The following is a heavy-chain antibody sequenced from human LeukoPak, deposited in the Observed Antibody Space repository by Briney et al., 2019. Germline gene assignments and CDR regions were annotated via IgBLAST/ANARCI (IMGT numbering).Heavy chain of an antibody. CDR1: GYDFIAFD. J-gene: IGHJ6*02. CDR2: MNPNSGRS. V-gene: IGHV1-8*01. CDR3: TRDHTSYYTMDV. D-gene: IGHD2-2*02. Sequence: ASVKVSCKASGYDFIAFDINWVRQAPGQGLEWMGWMNPNSGRSGLAQKFQGTVTMTRDTSINTAYMEVRNLRFEDSAVYYCTRDHTSYYTMDVWGQGTAVTVSS.